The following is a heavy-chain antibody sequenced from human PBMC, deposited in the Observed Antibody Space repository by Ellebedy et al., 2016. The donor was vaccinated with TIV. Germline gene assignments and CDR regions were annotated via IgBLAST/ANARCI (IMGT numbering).Heavy chain of an antibody. V-gene: IGHV3-15*07. J-gene: IGHJ4*02. CDR3: TTESLEDGTSWAFDY. D-gene: IGHD6-13*01. CDR1: GFPFSGYW. CDR2: IKGKSGGGTT. Sequence: GESLKISCAASGFPFSGYWMHWVRQAPGKGLEWVGRIKGKSGGGTTDHAAPVKGRFSISRDDSKNTLYLQMSSLRTEDTAVYYCTTESLEDGTSWAFDYWGQGTLVTVSS.